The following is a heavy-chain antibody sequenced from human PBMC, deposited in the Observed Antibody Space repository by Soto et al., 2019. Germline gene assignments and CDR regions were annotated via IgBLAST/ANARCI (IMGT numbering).Heavy chain of an antibody. J-gene: IGHJ6*02. D-gene: IGHD1-7*01. CDR1: GFTFSSYS. V-gene: IGHV3-21*01. Sequence: GSLRLSCAASGFTFSSYSMNWVRQAPGKGLEWVSSISSSSSYIYYADSVKGRFTISRDNAKNSLYLQMNSLRAEDTAVYYCARENLLYYYGMDVWGQGTTVTVSS. CDR3: ARENLLYYYGMDV. CDR2: ISSSSSYI.